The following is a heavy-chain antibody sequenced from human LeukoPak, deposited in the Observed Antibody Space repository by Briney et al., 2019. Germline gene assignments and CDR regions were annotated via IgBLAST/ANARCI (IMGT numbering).Heavy chain of an antibody. J-gene: IGHJ4*02. D-gene: IGHD6-19*01. V-gene: IGHV4-59*08. CDR1: GGSISSYY. CDR2: IYYSGST. CDR3: ATLPTDSSGWPYYFDY. Sequence: PSETLSLTCTVSGGSISSYYWSWIRQPPGKGLEWIGYIYYSGSTNYNPSLKSRVTISVDTSKNQFSLKLSSVTAADTAVYYCATLPTDSSGWPYYFDYWGQGTLVTVSS.